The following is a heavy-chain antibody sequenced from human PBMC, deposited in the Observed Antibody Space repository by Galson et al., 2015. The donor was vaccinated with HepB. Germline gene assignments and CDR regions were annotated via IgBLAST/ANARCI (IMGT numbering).Heavy chain of an antibody. V-gene: IGHV3-30*18. D-gene: IGHD2-15*01. J-gene: IGHJ4*02. Sequence: SLRLSCAASGFTFSSYGMHWVRQAPGKGLEWVAVIPYDGSNKYYADSVKGRFTISRDNSKNTLYLQMNSLRAEDTAVYYCAKGFGYCSGGSCLDYWGQGTLVTVSS. CDR2: IPYDGSNK. CDR3: AKGFGYCSGGSCLDY. CDR1: GFTFSSYG.